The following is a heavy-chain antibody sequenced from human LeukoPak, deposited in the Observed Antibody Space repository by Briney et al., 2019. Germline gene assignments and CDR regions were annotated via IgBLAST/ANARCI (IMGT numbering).Heavy chain of an antibody. CDR3: ARDYCGGDCRAFDI. V-gene: IGHV4-34*01. CDR2: INHSGST. Sequence: SETLSLTCAVYGGSFSGYYWSWTRQPPGKGLEWIGEINHSGSTNYNPSLKSRVTISVDTSKNQFSLKLSSVTAADTAVYYCARDYCGGDCRAFDIWGQGTMVTVSS. D-gene: IGHD2-21*02. J-gene: IGHJ3*02. CDR1: GGSFSGYY.